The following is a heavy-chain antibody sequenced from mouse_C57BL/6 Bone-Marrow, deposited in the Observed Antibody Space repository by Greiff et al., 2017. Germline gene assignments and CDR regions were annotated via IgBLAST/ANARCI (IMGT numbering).Heavy chain of an antibody. CDR3: TATTVPWFAY. CDR1: GFTFSNYW. Sequence: EVKVEESGGGLVQPGGSMKLSCVASGFTFSNYWMNWVRQSPEKGLEWVAQIRLKSDNYATHYAESVKGRFTISRDDSKSSVYLQMNNLRAEDTGIYYCTATTVPWFAYWGQGTLVTVSA. J-gene: IGHJ3*01. V-gene: IGHV6-3*01. D-gene: IGHD1-1*01. CDR2: IRLKSDNYAT.